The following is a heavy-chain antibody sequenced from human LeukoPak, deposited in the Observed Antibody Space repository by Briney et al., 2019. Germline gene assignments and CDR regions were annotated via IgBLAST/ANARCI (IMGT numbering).Heavy chain of an antibody. CDR1: GYSFTSYW. J-gene: IGHJ4*02. D-gene: IGHD2-21*02. CDR2: IYPGDSDT. Sequence: GESLKISCKGSGYSFTSYWIGWVRQMPGKGLEWVGIIYPGDSDTRYSPSFQGQVTISADKSISTAYLQWSSLKASDTAMYYCASLSYCGGDCYFGNFDYWGQGTLVTVSS. V-gene: IGHV5-51*01. CDR3: ASLSYCGGDCYFGNFDY.